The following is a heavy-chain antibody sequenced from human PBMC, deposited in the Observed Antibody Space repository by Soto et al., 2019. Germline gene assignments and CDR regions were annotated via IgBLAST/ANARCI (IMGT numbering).Heavy chain of an antibody. CDR2: IIPIFDTA. V-gene: IGHV1-69*01. CDR3: ARNGTLTGYSYGMDV. CDR1: GGTFSDST. J-gene: IGHJ6*02. Sequence: QVPLVQSGAELRQPGSSVKVSCKASGGTFSDSTINWVRQAPGQRLAWMGGIIPIFDTANYAEKFQGRVTITADESTSTSFMEVSSLRSEDTAVYYCARNGTLTGYSYGMDVWGPGNMVTVSS. D-gene: IGHD1-1*01.